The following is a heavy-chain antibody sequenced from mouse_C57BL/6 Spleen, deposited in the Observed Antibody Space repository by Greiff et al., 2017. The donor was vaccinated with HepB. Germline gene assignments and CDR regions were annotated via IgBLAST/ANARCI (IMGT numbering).Heavy chain of an antibody. CDR2: IYPGDGDT. Sequence: ESGPELVKPGASVKISCKASGYAFSSSWMNWVKQRPGKGLEWIGRIYPGDGDTNYNGKFKGKATLTADKSSSTAYMQLSSLTSEDSAVYFCARNRQLGYAMDYWGQGTSVTVSS. CDR3: ARNRQLGYAMDY. D-gene: IGHD3-2*01. J-gene: IGHJ4*01. CDR1: GYAFSSSW. V-gene: IGHV1-82*01.